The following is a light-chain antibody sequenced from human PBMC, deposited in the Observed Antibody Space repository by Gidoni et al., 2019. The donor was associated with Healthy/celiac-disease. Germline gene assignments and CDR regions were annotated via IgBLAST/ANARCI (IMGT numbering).Light chain of an antibody. J-gene: IGKJ5*01. CDR1: QGVSSSY. CDR2: GAS. V-gene: IGKV3-20*01. CDR3: QQYGSSIT. Sequence: EIVLTQSPGPLALSPGEEATLSCRPSQGVSSSYLAWYQQNPGQAPRLLIYGASSRATGIPDRFSGSGSETNFTLTISRLEPEDFAVYYCQQYGSSITFGQGTRLEIK.